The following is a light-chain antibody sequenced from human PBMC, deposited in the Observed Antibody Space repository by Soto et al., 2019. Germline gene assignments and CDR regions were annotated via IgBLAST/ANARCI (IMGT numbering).Light chain of an antibody. V-gene: IGLV1-40*01. CDR2: GNS. CDR3: QAYDSSLSVWV. J-gene: IGLJ3*02. CDR1: SSNIGAVYD. Sequence: QSVLTQPPSVSGAPGQRVTISCTGSSSNIGAVYDVHWYQQLPGTAPKLLIYGNSNRPSGVPDRFSGSKSGTSASLATTGLQAVDAAVYYSQAYDSSLSVWVFGGGTKLTVL.